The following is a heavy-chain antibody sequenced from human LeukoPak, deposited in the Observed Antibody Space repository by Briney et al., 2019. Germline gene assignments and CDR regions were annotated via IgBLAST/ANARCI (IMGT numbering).Heavy chain of an antibody. CDR3: ARVGNYYDFDY. Sequence: PGGSLRLSCAASGFTVSNNYMSWLRQPPGKGLEWGSIIFSADRTYFADSVKGRFSISRDNSKNTLYLQMNSLRAEDTAVYYCARVGNYYDFDYWGQGTLVTVSS. J-gene: IGHJ4*02. CDR1: GFTVSNNY. V-gene: IGHV3-53*01. CDR2: IFSADRT. D-gene: IGHD1-26*01.